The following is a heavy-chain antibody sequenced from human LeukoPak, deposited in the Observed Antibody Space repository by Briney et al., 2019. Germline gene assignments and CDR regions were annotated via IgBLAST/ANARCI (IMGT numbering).Heavy chain of an antibody. D-gene: IGHD4/OR15-4a*01. CDR3: ARHYRGPPRRGDNYFDP. V-gene: IGHV5-51*01. J-gene: IGHJ5*02. CDR1: GYSFTNYW. CDR2: IYPSDSDT. Sequence: GESLKISCKGSGYSFTNYWVGWVRQMPGKGLEWMGIIYPSDSDTRYSPSFQGQATISADKSINTAYLQWSSLKASDTAIYYCARHYRGPPRRGDNYFDPWGQGTLVTVSS.